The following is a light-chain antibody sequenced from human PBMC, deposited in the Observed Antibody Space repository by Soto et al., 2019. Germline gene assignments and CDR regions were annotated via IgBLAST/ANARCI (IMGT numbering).Light chain of an antibody. CDR1: QSVFFSSYNKDF. CDR3: QQDCSTPLT. Sequence: DIVMIKSPESLSVSLCERATINWKCTQSVFFSSYNKDFLAWYQQKPGQPPKLLIYWASTREAGVPDRFSGSGSGTDFTLTISSLQAEDVAVYYCQQDCSTPLTFGGVTKVDVK. J-gene: IGKJ4*01. V-gene: IGKV4-1*01. CDR2: WAS.